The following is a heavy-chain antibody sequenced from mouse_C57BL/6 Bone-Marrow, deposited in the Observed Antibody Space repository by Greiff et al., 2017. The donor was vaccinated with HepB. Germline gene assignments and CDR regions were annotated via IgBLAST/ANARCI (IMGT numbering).Heavy chain of an antibody. V-gene: IGHV5-4*01. D-gene: IGHD3-3*01. CDR2: ISDGGSYT. J-gene: IGHJ2*01. Sequence: EVMLVESGGGLVKPGGSLKLSCAASGFTFSSYAMSWVRQTPEKRLEWVATISDGGSYTYYPDNVKGRFTISRDNAKNNLYLQMSHLKSEDTAMYYCAREGGRTYWGQGTTLTVSS. CDR3: AREGGRTY. CDR1: GFTFSSYA.